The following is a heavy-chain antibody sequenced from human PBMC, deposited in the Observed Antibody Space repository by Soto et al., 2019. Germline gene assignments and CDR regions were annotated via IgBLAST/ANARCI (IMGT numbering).Heavy chain of an antibody. V-gene: IGHV4-31*03. Sequence: TLSLTCSVSGGSISSGGYYWSWIRQHPGKGLEWIGYIYYSGSTYYNPSLKSRVTISVDTSKNQFSLKLSSVTAADTAVYYCARERASGDAFDIWGQGKMVTVTS. CDR2: IYYSGST. CDR3: ARERASGDAFDI. CDR1: GGSISSGGYY. J-gene: IGHJ3*02.